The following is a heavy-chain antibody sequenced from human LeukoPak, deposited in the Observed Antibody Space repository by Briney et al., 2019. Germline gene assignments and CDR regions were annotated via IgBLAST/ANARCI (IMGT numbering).Heavy chain of an antibody. V-gene: IGHV4-30-4*01. D-gene: IGHD3-22*01. Sequence: SQTLSLTCTVSGGSISSGDYYWSWIRQPPGKGLEWVGYMYYSGSTYYNPSLKSRVTISVDTSKNQFSLRLSSVTAADTAVYYCARPYYYDSRIDPWGQGTLVTVSS. CDR3: ARPYYYDSRIDP. J-gene: IGHJ5*02. CDR1: GGSISSGDYY. CDR2: MYYSGST.